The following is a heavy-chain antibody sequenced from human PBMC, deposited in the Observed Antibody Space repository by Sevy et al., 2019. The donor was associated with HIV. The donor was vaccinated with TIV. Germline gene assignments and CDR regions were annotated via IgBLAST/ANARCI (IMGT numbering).Heavy chain of an antibody. CDR3: AKGNYETGTQYFDY. V-gene: IGHV3-23*01. D-gene: IGHD3-22*01. J-gene: IGHJ4*02. Sequence: GGSLRLSCAASGLTFNNYGMFWVRQAPEEGLEWVSGITGGGGSTYYAASVKGRFTVSRDSSRNTLYLQMNSLRVEDTAVYYCAKGNYETGTQYFDYWGQGILVTVSS. CDR1: GLTFNNYG. CDR2: ITGGGGST.